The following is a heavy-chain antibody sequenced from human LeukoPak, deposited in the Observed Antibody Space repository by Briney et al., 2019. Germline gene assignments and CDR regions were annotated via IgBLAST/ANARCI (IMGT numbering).Heavy chain of an antibody. V-gene: IGHV1-2*02. CDR1: GYTFTGYY. CDR2: INPNSGGT. J-gene: IGHJ4*02. Sequence: ASVKVSCKASGYTFTGYYMHWVRQAPGQGLEWMGWINPNSGGTNYAQKFQGRVTMTRDTSISTAYMELSRLRSDDTAVYYCARGPRTTMVRGVVDYWGQGTLVTVSS. CDR3: ARGPRTTMVRGVVDY. D-gene: IGHD3-10*01.